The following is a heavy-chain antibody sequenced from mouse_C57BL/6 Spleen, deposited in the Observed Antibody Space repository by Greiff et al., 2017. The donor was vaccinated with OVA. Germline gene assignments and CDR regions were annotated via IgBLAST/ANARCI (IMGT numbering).Heavy chain of an antibody. Sequence: QVQLKHPGAELVKPGASVKLSCKASGYTFTSYWMHWVKQRPGRGLEWIGRIDPNSGGTKYNEKFKSKATLTVDKPSSTAYMQLSSLTSEDSAVYYCARNYGSSYSYYYAMDYWGQGTSVTVSS. CDR3: ARNYGSSYSYYYAMDY. D-gene: IGHD1-1*01. V-gene: IGHV1-72*01. CDR1: GYTFTSYW. CDR2: IDPNSGGT. J-gene: IGHJ4*01.